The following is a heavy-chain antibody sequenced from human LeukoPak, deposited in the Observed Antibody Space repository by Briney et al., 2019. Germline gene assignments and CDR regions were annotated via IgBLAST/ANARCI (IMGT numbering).Heavy chain of an antibody. J-gene: IGHJ4*02. Sequence: PSETLSLTCAVSGDSISGSYWSWIRQPPGKGLEWIGFLSYSGTTSYNPSPKSRLTISGDTSRNQFSLKLDSVTAADTAVYYCARGGDSRGYQFMGFDSWGQGTLVTVSS. D-gene: IGHD3-22*01. CDR3: ARGGDSRGYQFMGFDS. CDR1: GDSISGSY. V-gene: IGHV4-59*08. CDR2: LSYSGTT.